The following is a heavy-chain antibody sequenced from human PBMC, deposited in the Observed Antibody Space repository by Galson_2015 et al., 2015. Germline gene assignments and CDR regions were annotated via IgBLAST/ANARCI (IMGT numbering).Heavy chain of an antibody. V-gene: IGHV2-5*02. J-gene: IGHJ4*02. D-gene: IGHD3-10*01. CDR1: GFSLSTSGVG. Sequence: PALVKPTQTLTLTCTFSGFSLSTSGVGVGWIRQPPGKALEWLALIYWDDDKRYSPSLKSRLTITKDTSKNQVVPTMTNMDPVDTATYYCAHRQYSGDFDYWGQGTLVTVSS. CDR3: AHRQYSGDFDY. CDR2: IYWDDDK.